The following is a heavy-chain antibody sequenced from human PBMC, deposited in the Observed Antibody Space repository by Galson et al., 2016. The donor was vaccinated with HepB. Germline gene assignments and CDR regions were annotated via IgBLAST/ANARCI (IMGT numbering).Heavy chain of an antibody. Sequence: SLRLSCAAYGFTFRNYGMTWVRQAPGKGPEWVSTISPSGGTTYYADSVKGRFTLSRDNSKNTLYLQMNSLRAEDTAIYYCAKDAQLVRPVFYYGMDVWGQGTTVTVSS. V-gene: IGHV3-23*01. CDR3: AKDAQLVRPVFYYGMDV. CDR1: GFTFRNYG. J-gene: IGHJ6*02. D-gene: IGHD1-1*01. CDR2: ISPSGGTT.